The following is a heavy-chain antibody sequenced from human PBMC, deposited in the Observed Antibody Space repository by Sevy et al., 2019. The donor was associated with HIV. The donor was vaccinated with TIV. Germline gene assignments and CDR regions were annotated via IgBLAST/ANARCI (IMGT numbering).Heavy chain of an antibody. D-gene: IGHD2-8*01. J-gene: IGHJ5*02. CDR2: TRGSSPYV. CDR3: ARDRDCTSTSCYHWFDP. CDR1: GFTFSDYY. V-gene: IGHV3-11*06. Sequence: GGSLRLSCSASGFTFSDYYMAWIRQAPGKGLEWLAYTRGSSPYVKYADSVKGQFTISRDNAKNSLFLQMDSLRVEDTAIYYCARDRDCTSTSCYHWFDPWGQGTLVTVSS.